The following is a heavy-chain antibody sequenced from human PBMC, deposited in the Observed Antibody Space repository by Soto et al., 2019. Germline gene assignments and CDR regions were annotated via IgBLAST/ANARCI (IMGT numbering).Heavy chain of an antibody. D-gene: IGHD3-9*01. CDR1: GGTFSSYA. V-gene: IGHV1-69*13. Sequence: AAVKVSCKASGGTFSSYAISWVRQAPGQGLEWMGGIIPIFGTANYAQKFQGRVTITADESTSTAYMELSSLRSEDTAVYYCARAPTKTYYDILRPNRMLSGGMDVWGQGNTVTVSS. J-gene: IGHJ6*02. CDR3: ARAPTKTYYDILRPNRMLSGGMDV. CDR2: IIPIFGTA.